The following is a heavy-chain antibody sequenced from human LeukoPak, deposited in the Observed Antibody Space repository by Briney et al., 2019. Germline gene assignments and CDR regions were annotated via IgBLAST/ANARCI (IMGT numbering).Heavy chain of an antibody. D-gene: IGHD5-18*01. Sequence: SETLSLTCTVSGGSISSYYWSWIRQPPGKGLEWIGYIYYSGSTNYNPSLKSRVTISVDMSKNQFSLKLSSVTAADTAVYYCARDHTGESDYWGQGTLVTVSS. J-gene: IGHJ4*02. CDR2: IYYSGST. CDR3: ARDHTGESDY. V-gene: IGHV4-59*12. CDR1: GGSISSYY.